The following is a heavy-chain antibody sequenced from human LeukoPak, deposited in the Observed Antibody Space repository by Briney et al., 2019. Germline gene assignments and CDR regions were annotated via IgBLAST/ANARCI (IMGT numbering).Heavy chain of an antibody. J-gene: IGHJ4*02. Sequence: GGSLRLSCVASGFTFSSYGMTWVRQAPGKGLEWVSAISGSGGSTYYADSVKGRFTISRDNSKNTLYLQMNSLRAEDTAVYYCAKSVVVVPAADDYWGQGTLVTVSS. CDR1: GFTFSSYG. CDR3: AKSVVVVPAADDY. V-gene: IGHV3-23*01. D-gene: IGHD2-2*01. CDR2: ISGSGGST.